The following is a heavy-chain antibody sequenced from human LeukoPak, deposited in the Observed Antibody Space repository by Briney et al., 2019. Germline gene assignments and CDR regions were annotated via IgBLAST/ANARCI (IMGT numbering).Heavy chain of an antibody. V-gene: IGHV1-2*02. Sequence: ASVKVSCKASGYTFTGYYMHWVRQAPGQGLEWMGWINPNNGDTHYAQKFQGTVTMTRDTSTSTVYMELSSLRSEDTAVYYCARENWNECFDIWGQGTMVTVSS. CDR2: INPNNGDT. D-gene: IGHD1-1*01. J-gene: IGHJ3*02. CDR3: ARENWNECFDI. CDR1: GYTFTGYY.